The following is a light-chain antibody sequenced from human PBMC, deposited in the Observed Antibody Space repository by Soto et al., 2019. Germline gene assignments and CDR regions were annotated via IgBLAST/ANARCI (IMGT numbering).Light chain of an antibody. CDR3: CSYAGSRAPV. Sequence: QPVLTQPASVSGSPGQSITFSCTGASSDVGNYHLVSWYQQHPGKAPKVIIYEGNKRPSGVSDRFSGSKSGDTASLTISGLRGDDEADYFCCSYAGSRAPVFGGGTKLTVL. CDR2: EGN. CDR1: SSDVGNYHL. V-gene: IGLV2-23*01. J-gene: IGLJ3*02.